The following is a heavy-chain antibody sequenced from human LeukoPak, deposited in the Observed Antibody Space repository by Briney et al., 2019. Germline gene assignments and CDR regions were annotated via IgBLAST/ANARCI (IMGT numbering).Heavy chain of an antibody. Sequence: GGSPRLSCAASGFTFSDYYMTWIRQAPGKGLEWLSYISSSGFTIDYADSVKGRFTISRDNAKKSLDLQMNSLRAEDTAVYYCARSSGWSVPVDYWGQGTLVTVSS. CDR3: ARSSGWSVPVDY. D-gene: IGHD6-19*01. CDR1: GFTFSDYY. J-gene: IGHJ4*02. CDR2: ISSSGFTI. V-gene: IGHV3-11*04.